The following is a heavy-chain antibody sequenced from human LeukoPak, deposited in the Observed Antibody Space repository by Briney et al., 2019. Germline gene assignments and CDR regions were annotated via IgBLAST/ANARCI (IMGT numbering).Heavy chain of an antibody. CDR1: GGTFSSYA. D-gene: IGHD3-22*01. CDR3: ARNRYYYDSSGYGNWFDP. J-gene: IGHJ5*02. V-gene: IGHV1-69*04. CDR2: IIPILGIA. Sequence: ASVKVSCKASGGTFSSYAIIWVRQAPGQGLEWMGRIIPILGIANYAQKFQGRVTITADKSTSTAYMELSSLRSEDTAVYYCARNRYYYDSSGYGNWFDPWGQGTLVTVSS.